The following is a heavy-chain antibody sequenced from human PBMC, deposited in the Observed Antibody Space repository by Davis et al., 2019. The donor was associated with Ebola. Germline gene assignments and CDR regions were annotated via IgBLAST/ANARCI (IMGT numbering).Heavy chain of an antibody. CDR2: IRTKTNNYAT. CDR3: ATGRGTYYYFHY. D-gene: IGHD1-26*01. V-gene: IGHV3-73*01. CDR1: GFTFSGSA. J-gene: IGHJ4*02. Sequence: GESLKISCAASGFTFSGSAMHWVRQASGKGLEWVGRIRTKTNNYATAYAASVKGRFSISRDNSRNTLHLQMSSLRAEDTAVYYCATGRGTYYYFHYWGQGTLVTVSS.